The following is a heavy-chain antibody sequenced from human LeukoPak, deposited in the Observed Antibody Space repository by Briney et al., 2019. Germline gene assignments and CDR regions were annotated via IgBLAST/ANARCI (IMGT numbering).Heavy chain of an antibody. J-gene: IGHJ4*02. CDR1: GYTFTSYD. CDR3: AREDYYDSGSSDY. D-gene: IGHD3-22*01. V-gene: IGHV1-8*03. Sequence: ASVKVSCKASGYTFTSYDINWVRQATGQGLEWMGWMNPNSGNTAYAQKFQGRVTVTRNTSISTAYMELSSLRSEDTAIYYCAREDYYDSGSSDYWGQGTLVTVSS. CDR2: MNPNSGNT.